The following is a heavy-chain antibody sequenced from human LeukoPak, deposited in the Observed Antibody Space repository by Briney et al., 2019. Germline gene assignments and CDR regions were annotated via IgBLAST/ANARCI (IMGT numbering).Heavy chain of an antibody. J-gene: IGHJ4*02. V-gene: IGHV5-51*01. D-gene: IGHD6-13*01. CDR3: ARLQKQQPGED. Sequence: GESLEISRNGSGYHFTSYWIGWVRPMPGRGLEWMEIIYPGDADTRYSPSFQGQVTISADKSISTAYLQWSSLKASDTAMYYCARLQKQQPGEDWGQGTLVTVSS. CDR2: IYPGDADT. CDR1: GYHFTSYW.